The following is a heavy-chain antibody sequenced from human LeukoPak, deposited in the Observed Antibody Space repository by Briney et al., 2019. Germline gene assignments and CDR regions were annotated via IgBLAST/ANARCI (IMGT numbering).Heavy chain of an antibody. CDR3: VREGGYWRQFDY. CDR2: ISSSSTTI. V-gene: IGHV3-48*04. J-gene: IGHJ4*02. Sequence: GGSLRLSCAVSGYTFSSYSMNWVRQAPGKGLEWVSYISSSSTTIYYTDSVKGRFTMSRDNAKNSLYLQMSSLRAEDTAVYYCVREGGYWRQFDYWGQGTLVTVSS. CDR1: GYTFSSYS. D-gene: IGHD3-22*01.